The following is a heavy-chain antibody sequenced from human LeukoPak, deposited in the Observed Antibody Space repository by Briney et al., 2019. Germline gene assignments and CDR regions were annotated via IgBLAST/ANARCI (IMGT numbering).Heavy chain of an antibody. D-gene: IGHD5-18*01. J-gene: IGHJ4*02. CDR1: GFTFSDFY. Sequence: GGSLRLSCAASGFTFSDFYMSWIRQAPGKGLEWVSYISGNGNTIYYGDSVKGRFTVSRDNAKNSLYVQVDSLRAEDTAVYYCARFGRGYSYGSDYWGQGTLVTVSS. V-gene: IGHV3-11*01. CDR2: ISGNGNTI. CDR3: ARFGRGYSYGSDY.